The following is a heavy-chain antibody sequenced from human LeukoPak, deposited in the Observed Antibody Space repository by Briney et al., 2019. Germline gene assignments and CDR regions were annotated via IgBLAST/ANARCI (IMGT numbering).Heavy chain of an antibody. Sequence: GGSLRPSCAASGFTFSSYNMNWVRQAPGKGLEWVAYITISTTLIYYADSVKGRFTISRDNAKNSLYLQMNSLRAEDTAVYYCARGRGDLDYWGQGTLVTVSS. CDR3: ARGRGDLDY. J-gene: IGHJ4*02. V-gene: IGHV3-48*01. CDR1: GFTFSSYN. CDR2: ITISTTLI.